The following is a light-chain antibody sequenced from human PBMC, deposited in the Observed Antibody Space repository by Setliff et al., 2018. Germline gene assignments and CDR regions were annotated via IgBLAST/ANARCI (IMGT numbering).Light chain of an antibody. CDR3: QQYGSSRIT. J-gene: IGKJ5*01. CDR2: GAS. V-gene: IGKV3-20*01. CDR1: QSVSSSC. Sequence: GTLSLSPGERATLSCRASQSVSSSCLAWYQQKPGQAPRLLIYGASSRATGIPDRFSGSGSGTDFTLTISRLEPEDFAVYYCQQYGSSRITFGQGTRLEIK.